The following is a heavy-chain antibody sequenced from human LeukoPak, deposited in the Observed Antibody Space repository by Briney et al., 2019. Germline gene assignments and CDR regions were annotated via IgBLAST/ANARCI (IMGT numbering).Heavy chain of an antibody. J-gene: IGHJ6*02. CDR3: ARGRFGDFPCYYYDGMDV. Sequence: SQTLSLTCAISGDSVSSNSAAWNWIRQSPSRGLEWLGRTYYRSRWNKDYAVSVKSRITINPDTSKNQFSLQLNSVTPEDTAVYFCARGRFGDFPCYYYDGMDVWGQGTTATVS. CDR1: GDSVSSNSAA. CDR2: TYYRSRWNK. D-gene: IGHD3-10*01. V-gene: IGHV6-1*01.